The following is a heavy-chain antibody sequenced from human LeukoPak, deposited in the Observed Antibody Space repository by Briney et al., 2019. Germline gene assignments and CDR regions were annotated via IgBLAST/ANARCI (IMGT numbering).Heavy chain of an antibody. D-gene: IGHD5-12*01. CDR3: AREQEDIVATIPPDY. V-gene: IGHV1-69*04. CDR1: GGTFSRYA. Sequence: SVKVSFKASGGTFSRYAIRWVRQAPGQGLEWMGSISTITGIATYAEKFQGRVTITKDKSTRKAYMERSSVRAEDTSVYYCAREQEDIVATIPPDYWGQGTVVAVSS. CDR2: ISTITGIA. J-gene: IGHJ4*02.